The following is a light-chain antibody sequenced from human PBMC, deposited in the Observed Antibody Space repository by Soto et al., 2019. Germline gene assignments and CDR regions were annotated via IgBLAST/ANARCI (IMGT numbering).Light chain of an antibody. CDR2: EVS. J-gene: IGLJ2*01. Sequence: QSALTQPPSVSGSPGQSVTISCTGTSSDVGSYNRVSWYQQPPGTAPKLMIYEVSNRPSGVPDRFSGSKSGNTASLTISGLQAEDEADYYCSSYTSSSTLFGGRTKLTVL. CDR1: SSDVGSYNR. CDR3: SSYTSSSTL. V-gene: IGLV2-18*02.